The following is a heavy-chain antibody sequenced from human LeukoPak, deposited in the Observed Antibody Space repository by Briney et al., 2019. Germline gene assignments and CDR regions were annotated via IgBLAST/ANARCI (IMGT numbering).Heavy chain of an antibody. V-gene: IGHV1-69*04. CDR1: GRTFSSYA. D-gene: IGHD5-18*01. CDR3: AREGDTAMAKPFDY. Sequence: SVKVSCKAPGRTFSSYAISLVRQAPGQGLEWMGRIIPILGIANYAQKFQGRVTITADKSTSTAYMELSSLRSEDTAVYYCAREGDTAMAKPFDYWGQGTLVTVSS. CDR2: IIPILGIA. J-gene: IGHJ4*02.